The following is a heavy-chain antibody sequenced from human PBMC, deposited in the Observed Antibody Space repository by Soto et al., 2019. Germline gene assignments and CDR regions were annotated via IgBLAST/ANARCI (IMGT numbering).Heavy chain of an antibody. D-gene: IGHD5-12*01. CDR3: ARDLRVFSGYEARGYYYYYYMDV. V-gene: IGHV3-11*01. J-gene: IGHJ6*03. CDR2: ISSSGDTI. CDR1: GFTFSDYY. Sequence: QVRLVESGGGLVKPGGSLRLSCAASGFTFSDYYMSWIRQAPGKGLEWVSYISSSGDTIYYADSVKGRFIISRDNAKNSLYLQMNSLRAEDTAVYYCARDLRVFSGYEARGYYYYYYMDVWGEGTTVTVSS.